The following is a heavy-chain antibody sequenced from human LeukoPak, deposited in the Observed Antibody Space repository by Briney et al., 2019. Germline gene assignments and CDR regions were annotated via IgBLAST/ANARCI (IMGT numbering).Heavy chain of an antibody. J-gene: IGHJ3*02. CDR1: GFTFSSYS. D-gene: IGHD3-10*01. CDR3: AKDLRGGSYYKGGDAFDI. V-gene: IGHV3-21*01. CDR2: ISGSNSYI. Sequence: TGGSLRLSCAASGFTFSSYSMNWVRQAPGKGLEWVSSISGSNSYIYYADSMKGRFTISRDNSKNTLYLQMNSLRAEDTAVYYCAKDLRGGSYYKGGDAFDIWGQGTMVTVSS.